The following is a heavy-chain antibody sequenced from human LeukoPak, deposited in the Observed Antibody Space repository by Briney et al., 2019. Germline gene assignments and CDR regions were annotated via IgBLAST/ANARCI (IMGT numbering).Heavy chain of an antibody. J-gene: IGHJ5*02. V-gene: IGHV4-30-2*01. CDR2: EN. CDR3: ARLGSSSSSFDP. CDR1: GGSVSSGTYY. D-gene: IGHD6-13*01. Sequence: SETLSLTCTVSGGSVSSGTYYWSWIRQPPGEGLEWIGWENYYNVSLKSRVTISVDRSKNQFSLKLSSVTAADTAVYYCARLGSSSSSFDPWGQGTLVTVSS.